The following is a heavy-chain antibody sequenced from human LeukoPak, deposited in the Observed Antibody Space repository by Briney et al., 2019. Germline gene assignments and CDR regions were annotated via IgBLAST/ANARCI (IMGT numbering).Heavy chain of an antibody. V-gene: IGHV4-31*03. CDR1: GGSINNGAYY. CDR3: ASGSSSWRNFDY. J-gene: IGHJ4*02. CDR2: IYYSGST. Sequence: PSETLSLTCTVSGGSINNGAYYWSWIRQHPGKGLEWIGYIYYSGSTYYNPSLKSRITISIDTSKNQFSLKLSSLTAADTAVYHCASGSSSWRNFDYWGQGTLVTVSS. D-gene: IGHD6-13*01.